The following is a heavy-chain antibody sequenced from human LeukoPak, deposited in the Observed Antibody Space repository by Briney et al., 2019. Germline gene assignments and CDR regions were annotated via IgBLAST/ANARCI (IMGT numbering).Heavy chain of an antibody. CDR3: ATDYCGGDCHNPPLGFDN. CDR1: GFTFSTYG. D-gene: IGHD2-21*02. V-gene: IGHV3-33*01. J-gene: IGHJ4*02. CDR2: IWYDGSNK. Sequence: GGSLRLSCAASGFTFSTYGMHWVRQAPGKGLEWVAVIWYDGSNKYYVSSVKGRFFISRDNSNNTVYLQMNSLRAEDTAVYYCATDYCGGDCHNPPLGFDNWGQGTLVTVSS.